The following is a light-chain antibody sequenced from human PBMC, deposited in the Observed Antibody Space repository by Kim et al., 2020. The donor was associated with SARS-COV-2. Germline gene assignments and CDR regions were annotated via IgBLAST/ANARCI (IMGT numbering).Light chain of an antibody. CDR1: SSNIGSNS. Sequence: QSVLTQPPSVPGTPGQRVTISCSGSSSNIGSNSVNWYQQFPGTAPKLLLYSNNQRPSGVPDRFSGSKSVTSASLAISGLQSEDEADYYCAAWDDSLNVPLFGGGTQLTVL. J-gene: IGLJ3*02. V-gene: IGLV1-44*01. CDR3: AAWDDSLNVPL. CDR2: SNN.